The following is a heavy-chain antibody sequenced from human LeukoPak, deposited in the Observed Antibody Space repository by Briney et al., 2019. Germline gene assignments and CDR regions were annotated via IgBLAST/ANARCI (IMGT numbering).Heavy chain of an antibody. CDR3: AKDQGRVGVVDY. CDR1: GFTFSNYA. CDR2: ISGSGGST. Sequence: GGSLRLSCAASGFTFSNYAMNWVRQAPGKGLEWVSGISGSGGSTNYADSVTGRFTISRDNSRNTLYLQTNNLRVEDTAVYYCAKDQGRVGVVDYWGQGTLVTVSS. V-gene: IGHV3-23*01. J-gene: IGHJ4*02. D-gene: IGHD1-26*01.